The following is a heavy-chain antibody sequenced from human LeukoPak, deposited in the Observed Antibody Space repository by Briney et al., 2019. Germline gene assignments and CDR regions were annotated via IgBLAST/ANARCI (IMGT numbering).Heavy chain of an antibody. D-gene: IGHD4-17*01. CDR3: ARDFRRTTVTPTFGC. J-gene: IGHJ4*02. V-gene: IGHV1-2*06. Sequence: ASVKVSCKASGYTFTGYYMHWVRQAPGQGLEWMGRINPNSGGTNYAQKFQGRVTMTRATSISTAYMELSRLRSDDTAVYYCARDFRRTTVTPTFGCWGQGTLVTVSS. CDR1: GYTFTGYY. CDR2: INPNSGGT.